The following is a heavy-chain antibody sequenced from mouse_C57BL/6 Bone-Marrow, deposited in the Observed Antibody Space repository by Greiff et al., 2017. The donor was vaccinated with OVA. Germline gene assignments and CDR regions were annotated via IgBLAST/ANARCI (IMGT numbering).Heavy chain of an antibody. CDR1: GFSLTSYG. Sequence: QVQLQQSGPGLVQPSQSLSITCTVSGFSLTSYGVHWVRQSPGKGLEWLGVIWSGGSTDYNAAFISRLSISKDNSKSQVFFKMNSLQADDTAIYYCARKWEDDGYYLHFDYWGQGTTLTVSS. V-gene: IGHV2-2*01. CDR2: IWSGGST. CDR3: ARKWEDDGYYLHFDY. D-gene: IGHD2-3*01. J-gene: IGHJ2*01.